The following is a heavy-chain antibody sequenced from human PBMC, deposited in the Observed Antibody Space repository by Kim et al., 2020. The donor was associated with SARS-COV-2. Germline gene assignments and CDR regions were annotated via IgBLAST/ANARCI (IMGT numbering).Heavy chain of an antibody. Sequence: GGSLRLSCAASGFTFSSYSMNWVRQAPGKGLEWVSSISSSSSYIYYADSVKGRFTISRDNAKNSLYLQMNSLRAEDTAVYYCARADYDFWSGYLHTYYYYGMDVWGQGTTVTVSS. J-gene: IGHJ6*02. CDR2: ISSSSSYI. CDR1: GFTFSSYS. V-gene: IGHV3-21*01. D-gene: IGHD3-3*01. CDR3: ARADYDFWSGYLHTYYYYGMDV.